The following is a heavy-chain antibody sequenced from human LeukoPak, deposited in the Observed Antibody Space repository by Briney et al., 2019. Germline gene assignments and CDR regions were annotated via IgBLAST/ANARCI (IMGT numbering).Heavy chain of an antibody. D-gene: IGHD5-12*01. V-gene: IGHV4-34*01. Sequence: KSSETLSLTCAVYGVSFSGYFWSWIRQPPGKGLEWIGEINHSGSTKYNPSLKDRVTISVDTSKNQFSLRLSSVTAADTAVYYCARAEPWIHQQIDYWGQGTLVSVSS. CDR1: GVSFSGYF. J-gene: IGHJ4*02. CDR3: ARAEPWIHQQIDY. CDR2: INHSGST.